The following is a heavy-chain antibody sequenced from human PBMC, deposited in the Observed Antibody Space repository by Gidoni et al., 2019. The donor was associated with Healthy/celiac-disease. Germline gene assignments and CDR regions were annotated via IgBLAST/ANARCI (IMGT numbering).Heavy chain of an antibody. D-gene: IGHD3-22*01. CDR1: AYTFTGYY. V-gene: IGHV1-2*02. Sequence: QVQLLQSGAEVKNPEASVKVSCKSSAYTFTGYYRHWLQQAHGQGLEWMGWINPNRGGTNYAQKFQGRVTMTRDTSISTAYMELSRLRSEDTAVYYCALSYYYDSSGYFRFDYWGQGTLVTVSS. J-gene: IGHJ4*02. CDR2: INPNRGGT. CDR3: ALSYYYDSSGYFRFDY.